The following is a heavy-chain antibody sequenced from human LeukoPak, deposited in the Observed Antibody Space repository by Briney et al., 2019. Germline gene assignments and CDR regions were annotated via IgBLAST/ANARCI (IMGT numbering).Heavy chain of an antibody. CDR1: GYTFTGYY. CDR2: INPNSGGT. V-gene: IGHV1-2*02. CDR3: AVEAAAGLNFDY. D-gene: IGHD6-13*01. J-gene: IGHJ4*02. Sequence: ASVTVSCKASGYTFTGYYMHWVRQAPGQGLEWMGWINPNSGGTNYAQKFQGRVTMTRDTSISTAYMELSRLRSDDTAVYYCAVEAAAGLNFDYWGQGTLVTVSS.